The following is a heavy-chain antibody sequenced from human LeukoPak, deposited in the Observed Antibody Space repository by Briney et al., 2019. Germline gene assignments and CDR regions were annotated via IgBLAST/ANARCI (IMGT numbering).Heavy chain of an antibody. V-gene: IGHV3-30*02. D-gene: IGHD3-16*01. CDR2: IRYDGSNK. Sequence: GGSLRLSCAASGFTFSSYGMHWVRQAPGKGLEWVAFIRYDGSNKYYADSVKGRFTISRENSKNTLYLQMNSLRAEDTAVYYCAKDFGGYPYYYYYYYMDVWGKGTTVTVSS. J-gene: IGHJ6*03. CDR3: AKDFGGYPYYYYYYYMDV. CDR1: GFTFSSYG.